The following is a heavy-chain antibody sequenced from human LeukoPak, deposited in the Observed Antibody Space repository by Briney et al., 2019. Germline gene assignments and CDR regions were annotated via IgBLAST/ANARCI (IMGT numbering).Heavy chain of an antibody. CDR1: GFTFSSYE. V-gene: IGHV3-48*03. D-gene: IGHD3-22*01. J-gene: IGHJ4*02. CDR2: ISSSGSTI. Sequence: GGSLRLSCAACGFTFSSYEMNWVRQAPGKALEWVSYISSSGSTIYYADSVKGRFTISRDNAKNSLYLQMNSLRAEDTAVYYCARDLWRYYDSSGYQPTFDYWGQGTLVTVSS. CDR3: ARDLWRYYDSSGYQPTFDY.